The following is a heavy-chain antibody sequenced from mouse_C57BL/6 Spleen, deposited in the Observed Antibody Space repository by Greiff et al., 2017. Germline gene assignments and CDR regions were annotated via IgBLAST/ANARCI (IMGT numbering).Heavy chain of an antibody. CDR3: AIWYLYAMDY. J-gene: IGHJ4*01. D-gene: IGHD2-1*01. CDR2: IYPGDGDT. CDR1: GYAFSSSW. Sequence: VQLVESGPELVKPGASVKISCKASGYAFSSSWMNWVKQRPGKGLEWIGRIYPGDGDTNYNGKFKGKATLTADKSSSTAYMQLSSLTSEDSAVYFCAIWYLYAMDYWGQGTSVTVSS. V-gene: IGHV1-82*01.